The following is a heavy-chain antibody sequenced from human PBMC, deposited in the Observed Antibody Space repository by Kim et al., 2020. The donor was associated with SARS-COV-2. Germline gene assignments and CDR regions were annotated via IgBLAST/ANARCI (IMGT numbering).Heavy chain of an antibody. Sequence: GGSLRLSCAASGFTFSGSAMHWVRQASGKGLEWVGRIRSKANSYATAYAASVKGRFTNSRDDSKNTAYLQMNSLKTEDTAVYYCHEAGDYYYYGMDVWGQGPTHTVSS. CDR1: GFTFSGSA. D-gene: IGHD6-19*01. CDR3: HEAGDYYYYGMDV. V-gene: IGHV3-73*01. J-gene: IGHJ6*02. CDR2: IRSKANSYAT.